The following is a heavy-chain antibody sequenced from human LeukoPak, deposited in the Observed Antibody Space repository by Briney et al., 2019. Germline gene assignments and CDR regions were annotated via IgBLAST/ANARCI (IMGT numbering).Heavy chain of an antibody. CDR1: GYTFTSYY. CDR2: INPSGGST. J-gene: IGHJ6*03. V-gene: IGHV1-46*01. D-gene: IGHD2-15*01. CDR3: NFGRAYCSGGSCSKQGNYYYYYMDV. Sequence: ASVKVSCKASGYTFTSYYMHWVRQAPGQGLEWMGIINPSGGSTSYAQKFQGRVTITADESTSTAYMELSSLRSEDTAVYYCNFGRAYCSGGSCSKQGNYYYYYMDVWGKGTTVTISS.